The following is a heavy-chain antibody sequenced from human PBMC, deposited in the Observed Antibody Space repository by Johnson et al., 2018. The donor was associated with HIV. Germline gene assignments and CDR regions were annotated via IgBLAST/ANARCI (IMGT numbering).Heavy chain of an antibody. CDR3: AREPGIAVAGTDAFDI. D-gene: IGHD6-19*01. V-gene: IGHV3-30-3*01. Sequence: QVQLVESGGGVVQPGRSLRLSCAASGFTFSSFAMHWVRQAPGKGLERVAVISSDVSNKYYADSVKGRFTISRDNSKNTLYLQMNSLSAEDTAVYYCAREPGIAVAGTDAFDIWGQGTMVTVSS. CDR1: GFTFSSFA. J-gene: IGHJ3*02. CDR2: ISSDVSNK.